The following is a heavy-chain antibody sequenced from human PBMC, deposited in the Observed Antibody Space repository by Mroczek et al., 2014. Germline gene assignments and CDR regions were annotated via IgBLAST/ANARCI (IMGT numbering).Heavy chain of an antibody. D-gene: IGHD3-16*01. Sequence: QVQLQESGAGLLKPSETLSLTCAVYGGSFSGYYWSWIRQPPGKGLEWIGEINHSGSTNYNPSLKSRVTISVDTSKNQFSLKLSSVTAADTAVYYCARTGGVVYYYYGMDVWGQGTTVTVSS. V-gene: IGHV4-34*01. CDR3: ARTGGVVYYYYGMDV. CDR2: INHSGST. J-gene: IGHJ6*02. CDR1: GGSFSGYY.